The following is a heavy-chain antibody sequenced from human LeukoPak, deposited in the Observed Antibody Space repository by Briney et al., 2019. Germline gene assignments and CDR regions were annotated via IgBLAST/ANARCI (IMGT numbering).Heavy chain of an antibody. J-gene: IGHJ6*02. V-gene: IGHV4-39*01. Sequence: SETLSLTCTVSGGSISSSSYYWGWIRQPPGKGLEWIGSIYYSGSTYYNPSLKSRVTISVDTSKNQFSLKLSSVTAADTAVYYCARLSTKYYGDLGGYYYYGMDVWGQGTTVTVSS. CDR2: IYYSGST. CDR3: ARLSTKYYGDLGGYYYYGMDV. CDR1: GGSISSSSYY. D-gene: IGHD4-17*01.